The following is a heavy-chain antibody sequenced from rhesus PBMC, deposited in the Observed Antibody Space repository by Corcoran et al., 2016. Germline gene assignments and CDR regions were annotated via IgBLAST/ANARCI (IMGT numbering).Heavy chain of an antibody. D-gene: IGHD6-43*01. CDR3: TKGSSISIDY. Sequence: EVQLVESGGGLVQPGGSLRLSCAASGFTFRNSSMLWVRQAQGKGLGWVGLKRNKTKSNTTEYAAAVKGRFTISRDDSKNTLYLQMSSLKTEDTAVYYCTKGSSISIDYWGQGVLVTVSS. CDR1: GFTFRNSS. CDR2: KRNKTKSNTT. V-gene: IGHV3-13*01. J-gene: IGHJ4*01.